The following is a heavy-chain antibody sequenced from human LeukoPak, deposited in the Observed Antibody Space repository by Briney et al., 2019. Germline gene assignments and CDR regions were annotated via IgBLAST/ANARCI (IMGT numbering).Heavy chain of an antibody. Sequence: GGSLRLSCAASGFTVSSNYMSWVRQAPGKGLEWVSVIYSGGSTYYADSVKGRFTISRDNSKNTLYLQMNSLRAEGTAVYYCARDDIAAAGNIDYWGQGTLVTVSS. D-gene: IGHD6-13*01. CDR2: IYSGGST. V-gene: IGHV3-66*02. CDR3: ARDDIAAAGNIDY. CDR1: GFTVSSNY. J-gene: IGHJ4*02.